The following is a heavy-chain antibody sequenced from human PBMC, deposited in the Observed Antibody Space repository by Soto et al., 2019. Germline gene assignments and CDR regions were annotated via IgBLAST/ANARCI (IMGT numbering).Heavy chain of an antibody. D-gene: IGHD4-17*01. CDR1: GFTVSSNY. CDR2: IYSGGST. CDR3: ARHRTTVTSAFDY. V-gene: IGHV3-66*04. Sequence: PGGSLRLSCAASGFTVSSNYMSWVRQAPGKGLEWVSVIYSGGSTYYADSVKGRFTISGDNAKNSLYLQMNSLRDEDTAVYYCARHRTTVTSAFDYWGQGTLVTVSS. J-gene: IGHJ4*02.